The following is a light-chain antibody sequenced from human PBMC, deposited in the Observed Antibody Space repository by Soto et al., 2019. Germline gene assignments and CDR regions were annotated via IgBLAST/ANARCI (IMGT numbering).Light chain of an antibody. CDR2: KAS. Sequence: DIEMTQSPATLSASLGDRVTITCRASQSISTWLAWYQQEPGKAPKLLIHKASSLQSGVPSRFRGSGSGTDFTLTISSLQPDDFETYYCQQYNSYSWTFGQGTKVDIK. V-gene: IGKV1-5*03. J-gene: IGKJ1*01. CDR1: QSISTW. CDR3: QQYNSYSWT.